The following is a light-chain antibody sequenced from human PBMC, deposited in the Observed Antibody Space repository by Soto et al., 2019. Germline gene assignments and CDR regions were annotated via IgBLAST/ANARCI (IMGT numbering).Light chain of an antibody. CDR2: GAS. V-gene: IGKV3-20*01. Sequence: EIVLTQSPGTLSLSPGERATLSCRASQSVSSSYLYWYQPEPGQAPRLLIYGASSRATGIPDRVSGSGSGTYCTLTISILETEDFAVYYCQQYGSSPTMYTFGQGTQLEIK. J-gene: IGKJ2*01. CDR1: QSVSSSY. CDR3: QQYGSSPTMYT.